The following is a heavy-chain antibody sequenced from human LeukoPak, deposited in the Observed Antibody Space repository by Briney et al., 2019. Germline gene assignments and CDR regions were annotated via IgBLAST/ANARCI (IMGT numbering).Heavy chain of an antibody. CDR1: GYTFTSYG. J-gene: IGHJ3*02. CDR2: ISAYNGNT. V-gene: IGHV1-18*01. Sequence: ASVKVSCKASGYTFTSYGISWVRQAPGQGLEWMGWISAYNGNTNYAQKLQGRVTMTTDTSTSTAYMELRSLRSDDTAVYYCARGPRGNYDFWSGYYYDAFDIWAKGQWSPSLQ. D-gene: IGHD3-3*01. CDR3: ARGPRGNYDFWSGYYYDAFDI.